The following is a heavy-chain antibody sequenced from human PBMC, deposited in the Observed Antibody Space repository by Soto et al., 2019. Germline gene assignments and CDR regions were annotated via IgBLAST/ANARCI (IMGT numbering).Heavy chain of an antibody. CDR3: ARDNRRYFDGSRHYFDY. J-gene: IGHJ4*02. Sequence: GGSLRLACAASGFTFSSYGMHWVRQAPGKGLEWVAVIWYDGSNKYYAGSVKGRFTISRDNSKNTLYLQMNSLRAEDTAVYYCARDNRRYFDGSRHYFDYWGQGTLVTVSS. V-gene: IGHV3-33*01. D-gene: IGHD3-9*01. CDR1: GFTFSSYG. CDR2: IWYDGSNK.